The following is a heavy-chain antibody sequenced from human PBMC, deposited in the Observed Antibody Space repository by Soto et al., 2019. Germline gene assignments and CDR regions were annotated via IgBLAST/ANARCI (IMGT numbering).Heavy chain of an antibody. D-gene: IGHD1-26*01. J-gene: IGHJ2*01. CDR2: ISAYNGNT. CDR1: GYTFTSYG. V-gene: IGHV1-18*01. CDR3: ARAYSGSPYWYFDL. Sequence: EASVKVSCKASGYTFTSYGISWVRQAPGQGLEWMGWISAYNGNTNYAQKLQGRVTMTTDTSTSTAYMELSSLRSEDTAVYYCARAYSGSPYWYFDLWGRRTLVTVS.